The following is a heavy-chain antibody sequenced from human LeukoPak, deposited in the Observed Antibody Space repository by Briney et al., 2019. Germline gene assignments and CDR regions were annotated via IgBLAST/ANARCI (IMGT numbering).Heavy chain of an antibody. D-gene: IGHD6-13*01. CDR1: GYTFTGYY. V-gene: IGHV1-2*02. CDR2: INPNSGGT. CDR3: ARDHGSSSWYFNY. J-gene: IGHJ4*02. Sequence: GASVKVSCKASGYTFTGYYMHWVRQAPGQGLEWMGWINPNSGGTNYAQKFQGRVTMTRDTSISTAYMELSRLRSDDTAVYYCARDHGSSSWYFNYWGQGTLVTVSS.